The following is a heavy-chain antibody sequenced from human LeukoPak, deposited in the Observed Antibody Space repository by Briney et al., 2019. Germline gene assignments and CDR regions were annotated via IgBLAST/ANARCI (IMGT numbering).Heavy chain of an antibody. J-gene: IGHJ3*02. CDR2: IDYSGST. V-gene: IGHV4-59*01. D-gene: IGHD1-26*01. CDR3: ARDRRRDLLHAFDI. CDR1: GGTISRYY. Sequence: SETLSLTCTVSGGTISRYYWSWIRQPPGKGLEWIAYIDYSGSTNDNPSPKSRLTISLDASKNQFSLKLSSVTAADTAVYYCARDRRRDLLHAFDIWGQGTMVTVSS.